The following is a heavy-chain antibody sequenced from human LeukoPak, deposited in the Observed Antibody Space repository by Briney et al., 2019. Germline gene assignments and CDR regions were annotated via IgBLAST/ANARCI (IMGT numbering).Heavy chain of an antibody. CDR1: GGTFSSYA. Sequence: ASVKVSCKASGGTFSSYAISWVRQAPGQGLEWMGRIIPILAIANYAQKFQGRVTITADKSTSTAYMELSSLRSEDTAVYYCASVPHDYHYYYGMDVWGQGTTVTVSS. D-gene: IGHD6-6*01. J-gene: IGHJ6*02. CDR2: IIPILAIA. V-gene: IGHV1-69*04. CDR3: ASVPHDYHYYYGMDV.